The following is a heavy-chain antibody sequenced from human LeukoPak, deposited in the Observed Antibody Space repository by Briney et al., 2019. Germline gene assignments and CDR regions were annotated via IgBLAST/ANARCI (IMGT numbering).Heavy chain of an antibody. D-gene: IGHD6-19*01. V-gene: IGHV4-59*01. Sequence: KPSETLSLTCTVSGGSISSYYWSWIRQPPGKGLEWIGFIYYSGRTNYNPSLKSRVTISIDTSKNEFSLRLSSVTAADTAVYYCAKSSGSNHFDDWGQGTLVTVSS. CDR1: GGSISSYY. J-gene: IGHJ4*02. CDR3: AKSSGSNHFDD. CDR2: IYYSGRT.